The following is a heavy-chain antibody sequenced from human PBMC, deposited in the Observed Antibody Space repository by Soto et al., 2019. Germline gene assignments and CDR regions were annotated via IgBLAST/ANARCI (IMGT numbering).Heavy chain of an antibody. CDR3: AKDRGGGYSSHYDY. Sequence: GGSLRLSCAASGFTFDDYAMHWVRQAPGKGLEWVSGISWNSGSIGYADSVKGRFTISRDNAKNSLYLQMNSLRAEDTALYYCAKDRGGGYSSHYDYWGQGTLVTVSS. V-gene: IGHV3-9*01. CDR1: GFTFDDYA. D-gene: IGHD6-13*01. J-gene: IGHJ4*02. CDR2: ISWNSGSI.